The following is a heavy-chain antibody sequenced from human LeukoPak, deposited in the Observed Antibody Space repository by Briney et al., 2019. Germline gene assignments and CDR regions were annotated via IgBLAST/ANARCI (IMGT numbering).Heavy chain of an antibody. CDR2: ISYDGSNK. CDR3: ARVRLEYYDFWSRFDP. Sequence: PGGSLRLSCAASGFTFSSYAMHWVRQAPGKGLEWVAVISYDGSNKYYADSVKGRFTISRDNSKNTLYLQMNSLRAEDTAVYYCARVRLEYYDFWSRFDPRGQGTLVTVSS. J-gene: IGHJ5*02. CDR1: GFTFSSYA. D-gene: IGHD3-3*01. V-gene: IGHV3-30*04.